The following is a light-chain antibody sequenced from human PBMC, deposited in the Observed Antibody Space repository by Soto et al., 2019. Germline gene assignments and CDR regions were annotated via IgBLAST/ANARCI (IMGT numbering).Light chain of an antibody. V-gene: IGLV4-69*01. CDR2: LNSDGSH. CDR1: SEHSTYA. J-gene: IGLJ3*02. CDR3: QTWATGIRV. Sequence: QLVLTQPPSASASLGASVKLTCTLSSEHSTYAIAWHQQQPEKGPRYLMNLNSDGSHNKGDGVPDRFSGSSSGAERYLTISSLQSEDEADYYCQTWATGIRVFGGGTKVTVL.